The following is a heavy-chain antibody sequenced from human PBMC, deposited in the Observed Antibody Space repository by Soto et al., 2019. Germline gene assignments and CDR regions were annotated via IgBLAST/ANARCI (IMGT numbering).Heavy chain of an antibody. Sequence: GGSLRLSCAASGFTFSSYSMNWVRQAPGKGLEWVAVIWYDGSNKYYADSVKGRFTISRDNSKNTLYLQMNSLRAEDTAVYYCARETYYDFWSGYSPYGMDVWGQGTTVTVSS. CDR2: IWYDGSNK. CDR3: ARETYYDFWSGYSPYGMDV. J-gene: IGHJ6*02. CDR1: GFTFSSYS. D-gene: IGHD3-3*01. V-gene: IGHV3-33*08.